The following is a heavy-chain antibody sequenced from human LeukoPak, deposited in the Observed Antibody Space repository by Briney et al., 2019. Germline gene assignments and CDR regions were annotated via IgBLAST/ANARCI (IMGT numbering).Heavy chain of an antibody. Sequence: GGSLNLSCGASEFAFIDFYMTWIGKAPGKGLEWVSYISSGSSHTNYADSVKGRFTISRDNAKNSLYLQMNSLRAEDTAVYYCARTNLGSGWRFDYWGQGTLVTVSS. CDR2: ISSGSSHT. J-gene: IGHJ4*02. CDR1: EFAFIDFY. D-gene: IGHD6-19*01. V-gene: IGHV3-11*06. CDR3: ARTNLGSGWRFDY.